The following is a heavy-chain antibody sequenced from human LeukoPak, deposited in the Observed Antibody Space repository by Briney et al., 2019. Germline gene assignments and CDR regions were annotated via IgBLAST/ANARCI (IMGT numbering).Heavy chain of an antibody. V-gene: IGHV1-69*05. CDR3: ASQWDCSSTSCSCYFDY. J-gene: IGHJ4*02. CDR1: GGTFSSYA. CDR2: IIPIFGTA. Sequence: ASVKVSCKASGGTFSSYAISWVRQAPGQGLEWMGGIIPIFGTANYAQKFQGRVTITTDESTSTAYMELSSLRSEDTAVYYCASQWDCSSTSCSCYFDYWGQGTLVTVSS. D-gene: IGHD2-2*01.